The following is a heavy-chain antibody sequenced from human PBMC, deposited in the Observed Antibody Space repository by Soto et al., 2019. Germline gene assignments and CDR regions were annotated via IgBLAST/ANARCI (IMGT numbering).Heavy chain of an antibody. J-gene: IGHJ4*02. Sequence: SETLSLTCAVSGDSFTTYYWNWIRQPPGKGLEWIGFIYYSGSTSYNPSLKSRVTISLDTSKSQVSLKLNSVTATDTAVYYCAGAGYEILTGSYKKQRYFDYWGRGTLVTVSS. D-gene: IGHD3-9*01. V-gene: IGHV4-59*01. CDR1: GDSFTTYY. CDR3: AGAGYEILTGSYKKQRYFDY. CDR2: IYYSGST.